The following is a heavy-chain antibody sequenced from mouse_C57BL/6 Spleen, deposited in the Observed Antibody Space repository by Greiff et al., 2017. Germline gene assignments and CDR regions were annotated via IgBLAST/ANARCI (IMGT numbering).Heavy chain of an antibody. Sequence: VQLQQSGAELVRPGASVTLSCTASGFNIKDYYMHWVKQRPEQGLEWIGGIDPEDGDTDYAPKFEGKATMTADTSSNTAYLLHSSLTSEDTADYYCTTDPFIATVGAPADWGQGTLLTVSA. V-gene: IGHV14-1*01. D-gene: IGHD1-1*01. CDR1: GFNIKDYY. CDR2: IDPEDGDT. J-gene: IGHJ3*01. CDR3: TTDPFIATVGAPAD.